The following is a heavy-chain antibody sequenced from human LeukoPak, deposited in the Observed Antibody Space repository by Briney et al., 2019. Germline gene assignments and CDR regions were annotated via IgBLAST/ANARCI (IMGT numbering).Heavy chain of an antibody. D-gene: IGHD3-10*01. CDR3: ARDAYYGSEGGGY. CDR1: GGTFSSYA. V-gene: IGHV1-69*04. Sequence: SVKVSCKASGGTFSSYAISWVRQAPGQGLEWMGRIIPILGIANYAQKFQGRVTITADKSTSTAYMELSSLRSEDTAVYCCARDAYYGSEGGGYWGQGTLVTVSS. J-gene: IGHJ4*02. CDR2: IIPILGIA.